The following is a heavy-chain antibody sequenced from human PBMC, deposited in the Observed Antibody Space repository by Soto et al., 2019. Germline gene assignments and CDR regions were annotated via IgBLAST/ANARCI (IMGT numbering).Heavy chain of an antibody. CDR1: GGSISSSSYY. CDR2: IYYSGST. V-gene: IGHV4-30-4*08. D-gene: IGHD3-16*02. Sequence: SSETLSLTCTVSGGSISSSSYYWGWIRQPPGKGLEWIGYIYYSGSTYYNPSLKSRVTISVDTSKNQFSLKLSSVTAADTAVYYCAREKYDYVWGSYRLFDPWGQGTLVTVSS. CDR3: AREKYDYVWGSYRLFDP. J-gene: IGHJ5*02.